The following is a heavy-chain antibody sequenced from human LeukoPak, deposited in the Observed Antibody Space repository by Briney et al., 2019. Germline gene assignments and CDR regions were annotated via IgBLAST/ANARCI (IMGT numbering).Heavy chain of an antibody. Sequence: GGSLRLSCAASGFNFSSYSMNWVRQAPGKGLEWVSFICSSSISTQYADSVKGRFTISRDNAKNSLYLQMNSLRAEDTAVYYCASTLYKYLNSGLRRGDSWGQGTLVTVSS. CDR3: ASTLYKYLNSGLRRGDS. D-gene: IGHD3-22*01. CDR1: GFNFSSYS. CDR2: ICSSSIST. V-gene: IGHV3-21*01. J-gene: IGHJ4*02.